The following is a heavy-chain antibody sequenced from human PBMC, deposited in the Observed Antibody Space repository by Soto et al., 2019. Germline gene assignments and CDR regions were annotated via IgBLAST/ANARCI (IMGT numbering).Heavy chain of an antibody. V-gene: IGHV3-30-3*01. D-gene: IGHD1-7*01. CDR3: ARRTGTAPRFDY. Sequence: QVQLVESGGGVVQPGRSLRLSCSASGFTFSDFEMYWVRQAPGKGLDWVSFISYDGSNQYYAGSVKGRFTVSRDNSKNTLFLLTNSLRPEDTAVYFWARRTGTAPRFDYWGQGTLVTVSS. CDR2: ISYDGSNQ. J-gene: IGHJ4*02. CDR1: GFTFSDFE.